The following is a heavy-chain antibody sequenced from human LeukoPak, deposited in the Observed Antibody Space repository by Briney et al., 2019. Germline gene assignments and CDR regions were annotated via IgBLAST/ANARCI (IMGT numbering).Heavy chain of an antibody. J-gene: IGHJ4*02. D-gene: IGHD6-19*01. CDR2: ISYDGSNK. Sequence: PGGSLRLSCAAPGFTFSSYGMHWVRQAPGKGLEWVAVISYDGSNKYYADSVKGRFTISRDNSKNTLYLQMNSLRAEDTAVYYCAKDQIAVAGRYFDYWGQGTLVTVSS. CDR1: GFTFSSYG. V-gene: IGHV3-30*18. CDR3: AKDQIAVAGRYFDY.